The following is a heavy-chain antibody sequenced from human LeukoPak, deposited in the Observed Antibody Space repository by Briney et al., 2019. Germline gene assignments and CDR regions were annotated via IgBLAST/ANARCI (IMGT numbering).Heavy chain of an antibody. Sequence: GPSVNVSCKASGGTFSSYAISWVRQAPGQGLEWMGGIIPIFGTANYAQKFQGRVTITADDSTSTAYMELSSLRSEDTAVYYCARDLRITIFGVVLHYYGMDVWGQGTTVTVSS. CDR2: IIPIFGTA. J-gene: IGHJ6*02. D-gene: IGHD3-3*01. V-gene: IGHV1-69*13. CDR3: ARDLRITIFGVVLHYYGMDV. CDR1: GGTFSSYA.